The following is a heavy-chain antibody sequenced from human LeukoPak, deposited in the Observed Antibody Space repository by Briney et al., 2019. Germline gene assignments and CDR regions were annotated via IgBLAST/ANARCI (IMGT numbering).Heavy chain of an antibody. D-gene: IGHD1-14*01. J-gene: IGHJ6*02. V-gene: IGHV3-30*18. CDR3: AKAEGGYYYYGMDV. Sequence: PGRSLRLSCAASGFTFSSYGMHWVRQAQGRGLEWVAVISYDGSNKYYADSVQGRFTISRDNSKNTLYLQMNSLRAEDTAVYYCAKAEGGYYYYGMDVWGQGTTVTVSS. CDR1: GFTFSSYG. CDR2: ISYDGSNK.